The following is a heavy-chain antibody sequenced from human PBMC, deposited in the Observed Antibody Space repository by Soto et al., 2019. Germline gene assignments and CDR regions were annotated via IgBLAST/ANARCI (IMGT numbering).Heavy chain of an antibody. Sequence: SGGSLRLSCSASGFTFIIFSMHWVRQAPGKGLEYVSGISSNGDSTYYADSVKGRFTISRDNSKNTLYLQMSSLRAVDTAVYYCVHPRSTVQIPPTWGQGTLVTVSS. CDR1: GFTFIIFS. V-gene: IGHV3-64D*06. CDR3: VHPRSTVQIPPT. CDR2: ISSNGDST. J-gene: IGHJ5*02. D-gene: IGHD4-17*01.